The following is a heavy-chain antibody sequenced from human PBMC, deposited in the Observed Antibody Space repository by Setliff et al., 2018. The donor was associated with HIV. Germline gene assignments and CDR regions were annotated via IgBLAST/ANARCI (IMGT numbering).Heavy chain of an antibody. CDR3: ARDDYGGNAPFDY. D-gene: IGHD4-17*01. J-gene: IGHJ4*02. CDR2: IDTTGST. Sequence: SETLSLTCSVSGGSISSSGYYWSWIRQHPGKGLEWLGYIDTTGSTTYNPTLKSRVTISVDTSKNQFSLKLSSVTAADTAVYYCARDDYGGNAPFDYWGQGTLVTVSS. V-gene: IGHV4-31*03. CDR1: GGSISSSGYY.